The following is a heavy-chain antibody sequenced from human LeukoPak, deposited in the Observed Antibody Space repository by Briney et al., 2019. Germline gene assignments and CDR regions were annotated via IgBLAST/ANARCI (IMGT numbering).Heavy chain of an antibody. J-gene: IGHJ4*02. CDR3: ARGRVLVSSWWETRNEFDY. V-gene: IGHV4-34*01. D-gene: IGHD6-13*01. CDR1: GGSFSVYY. Sequence: SETLSLTYAVYGGSFSVYYWSWIRQPPGKGLEWIGEINHSGSTNYNPSLKSRVTISVDTSKNQFSLKLSPVTAADTAVYYCARGRVLVSSWWETRNEFDYWGQGTLVTVSS. CDR2: INHSGST.